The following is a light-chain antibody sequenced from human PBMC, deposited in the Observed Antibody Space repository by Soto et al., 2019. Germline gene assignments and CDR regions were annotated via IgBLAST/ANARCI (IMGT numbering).Light chain of an antibody. CDR3: QQYNDWYT. J-gene: IGKJ2*01. Sequence: TVMTQSPATPSVSPGERATLSFRASQDIKNNLAWYQRKPGQGPRILMYAASVRAAGIPARFSGSGSGTEFTLTISSLQSEEFAVYYCQQYNDWYTFGQGTKLEI. V-gene: IGKV3-15*01. CDR1: QDIKNN. CDR2: AAS.